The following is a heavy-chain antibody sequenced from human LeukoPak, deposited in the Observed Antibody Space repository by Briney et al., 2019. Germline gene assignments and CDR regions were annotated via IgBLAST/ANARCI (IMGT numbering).Heavy chain of an antibody. Sequence: GGSLRLSCAASGFTFSSFSMNWVRQAPGKGLEWISYITSSSSSTYYPDSVKGRFTISRDNAKNSLYLQMNSLRAEDTAVYYCARVIGSYGDSAYWGQGTLVTVSS. CDR2: ITSSSSST. J-gene: IGHJ4*02. CDR3: ARVIGSYGDSAY. V-gene: IGHV3-48*04. CDR1: GFTFSSFS. D-gene: IGHD4-17*01.